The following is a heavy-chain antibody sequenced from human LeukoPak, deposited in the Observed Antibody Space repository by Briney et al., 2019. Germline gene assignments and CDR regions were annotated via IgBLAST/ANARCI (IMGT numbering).Heavy chain of an antibody. CDR2: ISYDGSNK. CDR1: GFTFSSYA. CDR3: AKTLRIAAAGVDY. V-gene: IGHV3-30-3*02. D-gene: IGHD6-13*01. J-gene: IGHJ4*02. Sequence: GRSLRLSCAASGFTFSSYAMHWVRQAPGKGLEWVADISYDGSNKYYPDSVKGRFTISRDNSKNTLYLQMNSLRAEDTAVYYCAKTLRIAAAGVDYWGQGTLVTVSS.